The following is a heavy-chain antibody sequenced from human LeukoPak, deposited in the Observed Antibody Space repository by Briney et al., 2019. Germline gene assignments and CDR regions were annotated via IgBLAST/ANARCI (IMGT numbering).Heavy chain of an antibody. V-gene: IGHV3-7*01. J-gene: IGHJ4*02. CDR2: IKQDGSEK. CDR1: GFTFSNYW. Sequence: GGSLRLSCAASGFTFSNYWMSWVRQAPGKGLEWVANIKQDGSEKYYVDSVKGRFTISRDNAKNSLYLQMNSLRAEDTAVYYCAKDIGSYYDYWGQGILVTVSS. D-gene: IGHD3-10*01. CDR3: AKDIGSYYDY.